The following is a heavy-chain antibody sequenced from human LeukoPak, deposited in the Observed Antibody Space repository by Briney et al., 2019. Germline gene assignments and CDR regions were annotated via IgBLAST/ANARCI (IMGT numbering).Heavy chain of an antibody. J-gene: IGHJ4*02. CDR2: FDPEDGET. CDR1: GYTLTELS. V-gene: IGHV1-24*01. D-gene: IGHD6-13*01. CDR3: ATLLRFSAGPYYFDY. Sequence: ASAKVSCKVSGYTLTELSMHWVRQAPGKGLEWMGGFDPEDGETIYAQKFQGRVTMTEDTSTDTAYMELSSLRSEDTAVYYCATLLRFSAGPYYFDYWGQGTLVTVSS.